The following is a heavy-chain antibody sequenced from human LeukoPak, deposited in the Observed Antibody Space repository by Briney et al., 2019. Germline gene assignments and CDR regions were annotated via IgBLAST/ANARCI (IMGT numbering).Heavy chain of an antibody. J-gene: IGHJ6*03. V-gene: IGHV1-69*13. CDR1: GGTFSSYA. CDR3: ARAELRYCSRTSCYTSDYYYYYMDG. CDR2: IIPIFGTA. Sequence: SVKVSCKASGGTFSSYAISWVRQAPGQGLEWMGGIIPIFGTANYAQKFQGRVTITADESTSTAYMELSSLRSEDTAVYYCARAELRYCSRTSCYTSDYYYYYMDGWGKGTTVSVSS. D-gene: IGHD2-2*02.